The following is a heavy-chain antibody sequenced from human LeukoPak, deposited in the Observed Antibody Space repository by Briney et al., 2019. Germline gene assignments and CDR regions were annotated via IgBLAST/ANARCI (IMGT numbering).Heavy chain of an antibody. CDR2: INPNSGGT. CDR1: GYTFTGYY. D-gene: IGHD4-17*01. J-gene: IGHJ4*02. V-gene: IGHV1-2*02. CDR3: ARDDVTTGGAIDY. Sequence: ASVKVSCTASGYTFTGYYMHWVRQAPGQGLEWMGWINPNSGGTNYAQKFQGRVTMTRDTSISTAYMELSRLRSDDTAVYYCARDDVTTGGAIDYWGQGTLVTVSS.